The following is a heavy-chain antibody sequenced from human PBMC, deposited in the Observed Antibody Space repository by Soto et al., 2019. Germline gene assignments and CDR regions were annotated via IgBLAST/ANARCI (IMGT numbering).Heavy chain of an antibody. V-gene: IGHV3-7*01. J-gene: IGHJ3*02. CDR3: ASDYYDTIGPSHRDAFDI. Sequence: GGSLRLSCAASGFTFSSYWMSWVRQAPGKGLEWVANIKQDGSEKYYVDSVKGRFAISRDNAKNSLYLQMNSLRDEDTVVYYCASDYYDTIGPSHRDAFDIWGQGTMGTLS. CDR1: GFTFSSYW. CDR2: IKQDGSEK. D-gene: IGHD3-22*01.